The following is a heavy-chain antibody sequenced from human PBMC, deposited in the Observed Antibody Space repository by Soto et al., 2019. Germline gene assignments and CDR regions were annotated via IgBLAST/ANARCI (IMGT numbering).Heavy chain of an antibody. CDR2: IKNKANSYTT. D-gene: IGHD3-3*02. CDR3: TRVRLGSIRSSDY. V-gene: IGHV3-72*01. J-gene: IGHJ4*02. Sequence: EVQLVESGGGLVQPEGSLRLSCAASGFTFSDHYMDWFRQAPGKGLEWVGRIKNKANSYTTEYAAPVKGRFIISRDDSKNSVFLQMNRLKNDDTAVYYCTRVRLGSIRSSDYWGQGILVTVYS. CDR1: GFTFSDHY.